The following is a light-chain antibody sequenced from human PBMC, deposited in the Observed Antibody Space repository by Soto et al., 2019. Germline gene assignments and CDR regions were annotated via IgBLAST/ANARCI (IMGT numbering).Light chain of an antibody. V-gene: IGLV4-69*01. Sequence: QLVLTQSPSASASLGASVKLTCTLSSGHSYYAIAWHQQQPAKGPRYLMNLNTDGSHTKGDGIPDRFSGSSSGAERYLTISSLQSEDEADYYCQTWGTGPWVFGGGTKVTVL. CDR1: SGHSYYA. J-gene: IGLJ3*02. CDR3: QTWGTGPWV. CDR2: LNTDGSH.